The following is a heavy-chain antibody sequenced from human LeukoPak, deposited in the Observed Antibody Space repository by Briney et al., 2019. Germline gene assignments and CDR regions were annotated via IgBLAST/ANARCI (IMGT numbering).Heavy chain of an antibody. Sequence: ASVKVSCKASGGTFSSYAISWVRQAPGQGLEWMGGIIPIFGTANYAQKFQGRVTITADESTSTAYMELSSLRSEDTAVYYCARGSYSGSFLVLGLGYWGQGTLVTVSS. D-gene: IGHD1-26*01. CDR3: ARGSYSGSFLVLGLGY. V-gene: IGHV1-69*13. CDR1: GGTFSSYA. J-gene: IGHJ4*02. CDR2: IIPIFGTA.